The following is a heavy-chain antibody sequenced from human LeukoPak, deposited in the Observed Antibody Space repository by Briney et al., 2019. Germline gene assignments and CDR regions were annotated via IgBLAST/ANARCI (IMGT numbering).Heavy chain of an antibody. CDR1: GYSFTSYW. D-gene: IGHD1-26*01. Sequence: GESLKISCKGSGYSFTSYWISWVRQMPGKGLEWMGRIDPSDSYTNYSPSFQGHVTISADKSISTAYLQWSSLKASDTAMYYCARRIVGATLPDYWGQGTLDTVSS. CDR2: IDPSDSYT. J-gene: IGHJ4*02. V-gene: IGHV5-10-1*01. CDR3: ARRIVGATLPDY.